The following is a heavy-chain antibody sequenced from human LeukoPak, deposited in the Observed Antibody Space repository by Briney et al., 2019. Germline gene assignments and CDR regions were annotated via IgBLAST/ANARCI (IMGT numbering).Heavy chain of an antibody. CDR3: ARVHPDTHDAFDI. CDR2: IYYSGSN. J-gene: IGHJ3*02. V-gene: IGHV4-59*01. CDR1: GGSISSYY. Sequence: SETLSLTCTVSGGSISSYYWSWIRQPPGKGLEWIGYIYYSGSNNYNPSLKSRVTISVDTSKNQFSLKLSSVTAADTAVYYCARVHPDTHDAFDIWGQGTMVTVSS.